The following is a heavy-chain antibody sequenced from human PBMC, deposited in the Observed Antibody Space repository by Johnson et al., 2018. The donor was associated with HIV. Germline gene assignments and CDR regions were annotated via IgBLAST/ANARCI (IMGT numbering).Heavy chain of an antibody. CDR2: ISYDGSNK. D-gene: IGHD4-17*01. CDR1: GFTFSSYG. J-gene: IGHJ3*02. CDR3: ARGPTYYADPFAFDI. V-gene: IGHV3-30*03. Sequence: QVQLVESGGGVVQPGRSLRLSCAASGFTFSSYGMHWVRQAPGKGLEWVAVISYDGSNKYYADSVKGRFTISRDNSKNSLYLQMNSLRAGDTAVYYCARGPTYYADPFAFDIWGQGTMVTVSS.